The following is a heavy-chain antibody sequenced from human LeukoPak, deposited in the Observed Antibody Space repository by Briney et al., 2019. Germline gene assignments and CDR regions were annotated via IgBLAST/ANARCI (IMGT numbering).Heavy chain of an antibody. CDR2: INHSGST. CDR1: GGSFSGYH. D-gene: IGHD6-25*01. V-gene: IGHV4-34*01. Sequence: SETLSLTCAVYGGSFSGYHWSWIRQPPGKGLEWIGEINHSGSTNYNPSLKSRVTISVDTSKNQFSLKLSSVTAADTAVYYCARHVPAGFFDYWGQGTLVTVSS. CDR3: ARHVPAGFFDY. J-gene: IGHJ4*02.